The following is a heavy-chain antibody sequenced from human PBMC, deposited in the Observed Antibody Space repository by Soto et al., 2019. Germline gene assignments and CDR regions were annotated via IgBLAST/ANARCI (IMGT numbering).Heavy chain of an antibody. J-gene: IGHJ4*02. V-gene: IGHV3-30*18. CDR1: GFTLSRYG. CDR2: ISYDGSNK. D-gene: IGHD3-3*01. Sequence: QGQVVESGGGVVQPGRSLRLCYAASGFTLSRYGMHWVRQAPGKGLEWVAAISYDGSNKYYADSVKGRFTISRDIPQNTLYLQMNSLRAEDSAVYYCAKGGSWSGHNWGQGTLVTVSS. CDR3: AKGGSWSGHN.